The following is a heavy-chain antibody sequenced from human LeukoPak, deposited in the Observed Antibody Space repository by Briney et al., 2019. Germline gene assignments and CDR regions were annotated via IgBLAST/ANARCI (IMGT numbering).Heavy chain of an antibody. J-gene: IGHJ4*02. Sequence: GASVKVSCKASGYTFTGYYMHWVRQAPGQGLEWMGWINPNSGGTNYAQKFQGRVTMTRDTSISTAYMELSRLRSDDTAVYYCARDLGCSRTSCYYASDYWGQGTLLTVSS. CDR3: ARDLGCSRTSCYYASDY. D-gene: IGHD2-2*01. CDR1: GYTFTGYY. CDR2: INPNSGGT. V-gene: IGHV1-2*02.